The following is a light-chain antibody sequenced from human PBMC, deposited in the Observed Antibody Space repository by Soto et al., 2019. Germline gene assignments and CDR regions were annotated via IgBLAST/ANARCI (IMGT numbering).Light chain of an antibody. CDR3: QQYYSSPPT. CDR1: QSVLSSSNNLNY. V-gene: IGKV4-1*01. J-gene: IGKJ1*01. Sequence: DIVMTQSPDSLVVSLGERATINCKSSQSVLSSSNNLNYFAWYQQKSGQPPKLLIYWASTRESGVPDRFSGSGSGTDFTLTISSLQAEDMAVYYCQQYYSSPPTFGQGTKVEI. CDR2: WAS.